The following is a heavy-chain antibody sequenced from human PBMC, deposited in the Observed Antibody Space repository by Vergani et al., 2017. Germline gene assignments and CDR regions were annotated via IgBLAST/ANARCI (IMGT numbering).Heavy chain of an antibody. J-gene: IGHJ6*03. D-gene: IGHD3-9*01. V-gene: IGHV3-30*04. Sequence: QVQLVESGGGVVQPGRSLRLSCAASGFTFSSYAMHWVRQAPGKGLEWVAVISDDGSNKYYADSMKGRFTISRDNSKNTLYLQMNSLRAEDTAVYYCAGGTLRYVDWLLYQYMDVWGKGTTVTVSS. CDR1: GFTFSSYA. CDR2: ISDDGSNK. CDR3: AGGTLRYVDWLLYQYMDV.